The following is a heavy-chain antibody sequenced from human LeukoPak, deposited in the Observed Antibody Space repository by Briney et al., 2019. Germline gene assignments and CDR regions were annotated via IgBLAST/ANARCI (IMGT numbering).Heavy chain of an antibody. D-gene: IGHD1-1*01. CDR1: GYTFTSYD. CDR3: ARGERRTQKIDP. Sequence: ASVTVSCMASGYTFTSYDIHWVRLATGQGGAGMVWINPNSGNTRYPQNFQGRVTMTRNTSITTAYMELSRLRSEDTAVYYCARGERRTQKIDPWGQGTLVTVSS. CDR2: INPNSGNT. V-gene: IGHV1-8*01. J-gene: IGHJ5*02.